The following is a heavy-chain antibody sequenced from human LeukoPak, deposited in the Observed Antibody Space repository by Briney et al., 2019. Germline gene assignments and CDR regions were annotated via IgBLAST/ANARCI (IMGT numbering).Heavy chain of an antibody. CDR1: GFTFSSDW. D-gene: IGHD5-24*01. J-gene: IGHJ4*02. Sequence: GGSLRLSCAAPGFTFSSDWMHWVRQVPGKGLVWVSRISSDGISTAYADSVKGRFTLSRDNAKNTLYLQMNSLRADDTAVYYCARSREPGRDGDYWGQGTLVTVSS. CDR3: ARSREPGRDGDY. V-gene: IGHV3-74*01. CDR2: ISSDGIST.